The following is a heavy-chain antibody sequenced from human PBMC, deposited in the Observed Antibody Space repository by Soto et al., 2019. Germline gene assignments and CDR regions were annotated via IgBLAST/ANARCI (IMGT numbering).Heavy chain of an antibody. D-gene: IGHD3-10*01. CDR3: ARAATGSYHSAY. V-gene: IGHV1-18*04. Sequence: GPEVKKPGASLRVSCMTSGYAFTSYGVNWVRQAPGQGLEWVGWIAPHSGRTTYLPKFQGRVTITADSATNTAYMELGILSSDDTGIYFCARAATGSYHSAYWGQGTVVTVSS. J-gene: IGHJ4*02. CDR2: IAPHSGRT. CDR1: GYAFTSYG.